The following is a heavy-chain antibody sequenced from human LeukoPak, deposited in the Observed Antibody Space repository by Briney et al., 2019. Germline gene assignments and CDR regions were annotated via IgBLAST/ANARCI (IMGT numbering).Heavy chain of an antibody. CDR2: INHSGST. D-gene: IGHD3-22*01. CDR3: ARSQDNYYDSSATGGYFDL. Sequence: PSETLSLTCAVYGGSFSGYYWSWIRQPPVKGLEWIGEINHSGSTNYNPSLKSRVTISVDTSKNQFSLKPSSVTAADTAVYYCARSQDNYYDSSATGGYFDLWGRGTLVTVSS. CDR1: GGSFSGYY. J-gene: IGHJ2*01. V-gene: IGHV4-34*01.